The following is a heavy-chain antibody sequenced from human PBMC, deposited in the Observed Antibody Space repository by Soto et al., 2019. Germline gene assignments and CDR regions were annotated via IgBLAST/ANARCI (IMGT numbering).Heavy chain of an antibody. Sequence: SETLSLTCTVSGDSFSSYYWTWIRQPPGKRLEWVAYIFHTGNTNYNPSLKSRVTISVDTSKNQFSLKLRSVTPADTAVYYCAALDGALDYWGPGTLVTVS. CDR3: AALDGALDY. J-gene: IGHJ4*02. CDR1: GDSFSSYY. CDR2: IFHTGNT. V-gene: IGHV4-59*01. D-gene: IGHD3-10*01.